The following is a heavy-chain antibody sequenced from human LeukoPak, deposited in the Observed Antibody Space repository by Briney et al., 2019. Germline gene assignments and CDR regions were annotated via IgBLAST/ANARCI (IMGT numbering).Heavy chain of an antibody. Sequence: PSETLSLTCTVSGGSISGYYWSWIRRPPGKGLEWIGYIYYSGSTNYNPSLKSRVTISIDTSKNQFSLKLTSVTAADTAVYYCAAGTPALEFWGQGTLVTVSS. V-gene: IGHV4-59*08. J-gene: IGHJ4*02. CDR3: AAGTPALEF. CDR1: GGSISGYY. CDR2: IYYSGST. D-gene: IGHD2-15*01.